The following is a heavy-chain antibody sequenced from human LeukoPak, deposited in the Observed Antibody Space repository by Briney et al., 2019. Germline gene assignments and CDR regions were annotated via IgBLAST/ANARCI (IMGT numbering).Heavy chain of an antibody. J-gene: IGHJ3*02. D-gene: IGHD3-9*01. Sequence: PGGSLRLSCAASGFTFSSYWMSWVRQAPGKGLEWVANIKQEGSEKYYVDSVKGRFTISRDNAKNSLYLQMNSLRAEDTAVYYCARVICMRPGRLVIHCDAFDIWGQGTMVTVSS. CDR3: ARVICMRPGRLVIHCDAFDI. CDR1: GFTFSSYW. CDR2: IKQEGSEK. V-gene: IGHV3-7*01.